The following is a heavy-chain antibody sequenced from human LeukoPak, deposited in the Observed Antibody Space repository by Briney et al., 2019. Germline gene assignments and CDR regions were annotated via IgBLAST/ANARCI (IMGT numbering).Heavy chain of an antibody. Sequence: QPGGSLRLSCAASGLTFDDYAMHWVRQAPGKGLEWVSLISGDAGSTYYADSVKGRFTISRDDSKNSLYLQMNSLRTEDTAFYYCAKDMYRGLDMATRPDYWGQGTLVTVSS. CDR2: ISGDAGST. CDR3: AKDMYRGLDMATRPDY. CDR1: GLTFDDYA. J-gene: IGHJ4*02. D-gene: IGHD5-24*01. V-gene: IGHV3-43*02.